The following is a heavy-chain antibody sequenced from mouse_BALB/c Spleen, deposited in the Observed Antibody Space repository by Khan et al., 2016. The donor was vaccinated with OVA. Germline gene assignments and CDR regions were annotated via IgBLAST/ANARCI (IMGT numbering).Heavy chain of an antibody. V-gene: IGHV5-4*02. J-gene: IGHJ3*01. CDR1: GFTFSDYY. CDR2: ISGGGSYT. Sequence: EVELVESGGGLVKPGGSLKLSCAASGFTFSDYYMYWVRQTPEKRLELVATISGGGSYTYYPDSVKGRFTISRDNAKINLYLQMSSLKSEDTAMXYSASSGYGWFSFWGQLTLVTVSS. D-gene: IGHD2-3*01. CDR3: ASSGYGWFSF.